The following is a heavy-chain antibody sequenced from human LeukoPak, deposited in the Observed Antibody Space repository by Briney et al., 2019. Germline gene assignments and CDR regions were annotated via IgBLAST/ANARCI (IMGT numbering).Heavy chain of an antibody. J-gene: IGHJ4*02. V-gene: IGHV1-2*02. Sequence: GASVKVSCKASGYTFTGYYMHWVRQAPGQGLEWMGWINPNSGGTNYAQKFQGRVTMTRDTSISTAYMELSRLRSDDTAVYYRARPSAYDSSALGLDYWGQGTLVTVSS. CDR2: INPNSGGT. D-gene: IGHD3-22*01. CDR1: GYTFTGYY. CDR3: ARPSAYDSSALGLDY.